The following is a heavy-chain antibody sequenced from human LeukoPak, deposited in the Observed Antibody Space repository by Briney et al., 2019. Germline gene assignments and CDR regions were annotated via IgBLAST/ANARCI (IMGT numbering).Heavy chain of an antibody. CDR3: AKDRSKSTRGGRYYFDY. D-gene: IGHD3-16*02. CDR1: GFTFSSYA. CDR2: ISGSGGST. J-gene: IGHJ4*02. V-gene: IGHV3-23*01. Sequence: GGSLRLSCAASGFTFSSYAMSWVRRAPGKGLEWVSAISGSGGSTYYADSVKGRFTISRDNSKNTLYLQMNSLRAEDTAVYYCAKDRSKSTRGGRYYFDYWGQGTLVTVSS.